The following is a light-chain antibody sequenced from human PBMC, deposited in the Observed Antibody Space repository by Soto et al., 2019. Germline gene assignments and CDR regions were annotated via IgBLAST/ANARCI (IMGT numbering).Light chain of an antibody. Sequence: EIVMTQSPATLSVSPGERATLSCRASQSVRSNLAWYQQKPGQAPRLLIYGASTRATGIPARFSGSGSGTEFTLTISSLQSEDFAVYYCQQYNNWPPPYTFGQGTKLEIK. CDR2: GAS. J-gene: IGKJ2*01. V-gene: IGKV3-15*01. CDR1: QSVRSN. CDR3: QQYNNWPPPYT.